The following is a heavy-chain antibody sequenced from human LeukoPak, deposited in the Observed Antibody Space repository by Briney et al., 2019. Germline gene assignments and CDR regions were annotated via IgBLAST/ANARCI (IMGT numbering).Heavy chain of an antibody. V-gene: IGHV4-4*07. D-gene: IGHD1-26*01. CDR3: ARGRTPTTGDY. J-gene: IGHJ4*02. Sequence: SETLSLTCTVSGDSISSYYWSWIRQPAGKGLEWLGRIYASGSTNYNPSLKSRVTMSVDTSKNQFSLKLSSVTAADTDVYYCARGRTPTTGDYWGQGTLVTVSS. CDR1: GDSISSYY. CDR2: IYASGST.